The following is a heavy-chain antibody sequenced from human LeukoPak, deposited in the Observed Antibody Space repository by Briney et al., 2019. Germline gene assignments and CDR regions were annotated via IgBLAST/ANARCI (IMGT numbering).Heavy chain of an antibody. J-gene: IGHJ6*02. V-gene: IGHV4-39*01. CDR3: ARQSSDILTGYYRGPYYYYGMDV. Sequence: PSETLSLTCTVSGGSISSSSYYWGWIRQPPGKGLEWIGSIYYSGSTYYNPSLKSRVTISVDTSKNQFSLKLSSVTAADTAVYYCARQSSDILTGYYRGPYYYYGMDVWGQGTTVTVSS. CDR1: GGSISSSSYY. CDR2: IYYSGST. D-gene: IGHD3-9*01.